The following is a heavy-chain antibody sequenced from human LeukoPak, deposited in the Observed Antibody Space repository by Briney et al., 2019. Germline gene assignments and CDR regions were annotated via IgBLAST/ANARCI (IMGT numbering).Heavy chain of an antibody. D-gene: IGHD5/OR15-5a*01. CDR2: ISKSGGT. CDR3: ARGGDIASSVGSHFDY. Sequence: SETLSLTCNVSGASISSGDYYWGWIRQPPGKGLEWIGYISKSGGTYYNPSVSRRLTISRDTSKNQFSVRLSSVTAADTAVYYCARGGDIASSVGSHFDYWGQGSLVTVPS. CDR1: GASISSGDYY. J-gene: IGHJ4*02. V-gene: IGHV4-30-4*01.